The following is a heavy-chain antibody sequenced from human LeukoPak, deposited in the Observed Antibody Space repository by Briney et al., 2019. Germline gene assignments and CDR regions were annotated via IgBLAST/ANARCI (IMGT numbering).Heavy chain of an antibody. CDR1: GYTFTSYD. V-gene: IGHV1-8*01. D-gene: IGHD3-10*01. Sequence: ASVKVSCKASGYTFTSYDINWVRQATGQGLEWMGWMNPNSGNTGYAQKFQGGVTMTRNTSISTAYMELSSLRSEDTAVYYCARSEVLLWFGELLFDYWGQGTLVTVSS. J-gene: IGHJ4*02. CDR2: MNPNSGNT. CDR3: ARSEVLLWFGELLFDY.